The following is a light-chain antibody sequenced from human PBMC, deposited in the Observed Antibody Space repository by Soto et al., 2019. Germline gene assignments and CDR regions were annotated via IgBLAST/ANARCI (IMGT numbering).Light chain of an antibody. J-gene: IGKJ4*01. V-gene: IGKV1-27*01. CDR3: HQYYTTPLT. Sequence: DIQMTQSPSSLSASVGDRVTITCRASQCISNYLAWYQQKPGKVPKLLIYAASTLQSGVPDRFSGSGSGTDFTLTISSLQAEDVAVYYCHQYYTTPLTFGGGTKVDIK. CDR2: AAS. CDR1: QCISNY.